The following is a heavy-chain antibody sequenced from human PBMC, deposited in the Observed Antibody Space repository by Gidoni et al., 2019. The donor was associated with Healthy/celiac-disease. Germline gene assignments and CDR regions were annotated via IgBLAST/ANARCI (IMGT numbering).Heavy chain of an antibody. CDR3: ARTFDIVLMVYAFDY. D-gene: IGHD2-8*01. Sequence: SGGSISSSNWWSWVRQPPGKGLEWIGEIYHSGSTNYNPSLKSRVTISVDKSKNQFSLKLSSVTAADTAVYYCARTFDIVLMVYAFDYWGQGTLVTVSS. CDR1: GGSISSSNW. CDR2: IYHSGST. J-gene: IGHJ4*02. V-gene: IGHV4-4*02.